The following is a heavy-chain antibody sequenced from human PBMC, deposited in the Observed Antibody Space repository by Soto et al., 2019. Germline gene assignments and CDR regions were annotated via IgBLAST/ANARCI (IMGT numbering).Heavy chain of an antibody. CDR3: ARATSYTSSWPSNWYDP. J-gene: IGHJ5*02. D-gene: IGHD6-13*01. CDR2: IDGDDDK. V-gene: IGHV2-70*01. Sequence: SVPTLVSPTQTLTLTCTFSGFSLSTSEMSVSWIRQPPGKALEWLALIDGDDDKYYSTSLKTRLTISKDTSKNQVVLTMTNMDPVDTATYYCARATSYTSSWPSNWYDPWGQGTLVTFS. CDR1: GFSLSTSEMS.